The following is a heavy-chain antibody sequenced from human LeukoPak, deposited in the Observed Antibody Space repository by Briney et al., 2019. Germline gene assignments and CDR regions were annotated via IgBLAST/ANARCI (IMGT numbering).Heavy chain of an antibody. CDR3: EQAYDNSGHLLRYFDH. D-gene: IGHD3-22*01. CDR2: FNWSDGST. V-gene: IGHV3-23*01. J-gene: IGHJ5*02. Sequence: PGGSLILSCAAAGFTLSSYGMKSVHQAPGKVVEMVSGFNWSDGSTYYVDSLNGHFTIPSDNSQNTLYQETNSRRAYSAVVYFCEQAYDNSGHLLRYFDHWGQGTLVSVSS. CDR1: GFTLSSYG.